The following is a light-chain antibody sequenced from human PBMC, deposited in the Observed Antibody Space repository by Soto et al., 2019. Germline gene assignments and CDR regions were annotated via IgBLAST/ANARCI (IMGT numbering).Light chain of an antibody. CDR2: EVN. J-gene: IGLJ2*01. Sequence: QSALTQPPSASGSPGQSVTISCTGTFSDVGGYKFVSWYQQHPGKVPKLTIYEVNKRPSGVPDRFSGSKSGNTASLTVSGLQAEDEADYYCSSYEGSNNLLFGGGTKLTVL. CDR3: SSYEGSNNLL. CDR1: FSDVGGYKF. V-gene: IGLV2-8*01.